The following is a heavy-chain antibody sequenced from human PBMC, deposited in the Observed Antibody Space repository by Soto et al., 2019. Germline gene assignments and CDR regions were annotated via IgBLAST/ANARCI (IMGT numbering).Heavy chain of an antibody. D-gene: IGHD3-10*01. CDR3: ARGFGVTSIDY. Sequence: VGSLRLSCAASGLPFSSYSMNWVRQAPGKGLEWVSYISSSSSTIYYADSVKGRFTISRDNAKNSLYLQMNSLRAEDTAVYYCARGFGVTSIDYWGQGTLVTVSS. J-gene: IGHJ4*02. CDR1: GLPFSSYS. CDR2: ISSSSSTI. V-gene: IGHV3-48*01.